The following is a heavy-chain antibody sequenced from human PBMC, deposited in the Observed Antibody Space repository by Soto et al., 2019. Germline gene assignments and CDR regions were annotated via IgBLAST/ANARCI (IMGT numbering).Heavy chain of an antibody. J-gene: IGHJ6*02. Sequence: EVQLVESGGGLVQPGGSLRLSCAASGFTFSSYSMNWVRQAPGQGLEWVSYISSSSSTIYYADSVKGRFTISRDNAKNSLYLQMNSLRDEDTAVYYCARDRITMVRGVINYYYGMDVWGQGTTVTVSS. CDR2: ISSSSSTI. V-gene: IGHV3-48*02. D-gene: IGHD3-10*01. CDR1: GFTFSSYS. CDR3: ARDRITMVRGVINYYYGMDV.